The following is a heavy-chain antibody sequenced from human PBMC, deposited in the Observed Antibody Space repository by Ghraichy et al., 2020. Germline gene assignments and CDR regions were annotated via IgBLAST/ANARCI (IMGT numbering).Heavy chain of an antibody. Sequence: ETLSLTCNVSGASISHYYWTWIRQPPGKGLESIAYIKDSGGTTNYNPSLKSRVTISIDMSKNQFSLKLSSVTAADTAVYYCARACRGDYSYYLDQWGQGTLVTVSS. CDR2: IKDSGGTT. J-gene: IGHJ4*02. D-gene: IGHD4-11*01. CDR1: GASISHYY. V-gene: IGHV4-59*01. CDR3: ARACRGDYSYYLDQ.